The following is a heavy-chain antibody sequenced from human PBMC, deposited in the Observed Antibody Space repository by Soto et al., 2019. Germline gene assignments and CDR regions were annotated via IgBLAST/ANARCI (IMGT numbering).Heavy chain of an antibody. CDR1: GGTFA. CDR3: ATTSGFYEY. Sequence: HPGGSLRLSCAASGGTFAVSWVRQAPGKGLQWVSSITADDTNTYYGDSVKGRFTISRDNSKNTVHLQMNSLRAEDTAVYYCATTSGFYEYWGQGTLVTVSS. V-gene: IGHV3-23*01. D-gene: IGHD3-22*01. CDR2: ITADDTNT. J-gene: IGHJ4*02.